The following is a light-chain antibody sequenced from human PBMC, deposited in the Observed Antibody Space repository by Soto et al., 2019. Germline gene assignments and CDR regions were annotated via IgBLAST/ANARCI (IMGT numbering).Light chain of an antibody. J-gene: IGLJ3*02. V-gene: IGLV2-14*01. Sequence: QSALTQPASVSGSPGQSITISCTGTSSDVGGYNYVSWYQQHTGKAPKLMLYDVSNQPSGVSNRFSGSKSGNTASLTISGLQAEDEADYYCSSYTSSSTGVFGGGTKLTVL. CDR3: SSYTSSSTGV. CDR1: SSDVGGYNY. CDR2: DVS.